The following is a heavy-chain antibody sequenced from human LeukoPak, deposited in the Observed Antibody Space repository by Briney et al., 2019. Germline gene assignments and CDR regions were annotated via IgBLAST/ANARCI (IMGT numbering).Heavy chain of an antibody. Sequence: AGGSLRLSCSASGFPFSSYAMHWVRQPPGKGLEWIGSIYYSGSTSYNPSLKSRVTISVDTSKNQFSLNLSSVTAADTAVYYCARLLKYTGTLYFQYWGQGTLVTVSS. CDR1: GFPFSSYAMH. V-gene: IGHV4-39*01. D-gene: IGHD1-26*01. J-gene: IGHJ1*01. CDR2: IYYSGST. CDR3: ARLLKYTGTLYFQY.